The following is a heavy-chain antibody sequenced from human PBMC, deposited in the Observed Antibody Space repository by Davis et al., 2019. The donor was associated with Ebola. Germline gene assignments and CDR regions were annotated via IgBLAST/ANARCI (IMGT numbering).Heavy chain of an antibody. J-gene: IGHJ4*02. CDR2: INQEGNEK. V-gene: IGHV3-7*01. D-gene: IGHD3-16*01. Sequence: GESLKIPCEASGFTFNNFWMSWVRQSPGKGLEWVANINQEGNEKYYVDSVKGRFTITRDNAKNSLSLQMISLRVEDSAIYYCARGSLPYWGPGTLVTVSS. CDR3: ARGSLPY. CDR1: GFTFNNFW.